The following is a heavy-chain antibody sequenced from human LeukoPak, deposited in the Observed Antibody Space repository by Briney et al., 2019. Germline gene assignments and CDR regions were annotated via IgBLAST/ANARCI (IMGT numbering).Heavy chain of an antibody. Sequence: SETLSLTCAVHGGSLSGFYGSWIRQPPGKGLEWIGEINHSGTTNYNPSLKCRVTISVDTSKNQVSLDLACVTAADTAVAYCARPSPFDKTTRWNPAYFGPWGPGTPGPLS. CDR1: GGSLSGFY. CDR3: ARPSPFDKTTRWNPAYFGP. CDR2: INHSGTT. V-gene: IGHV4-34*01. J-gene: IGHJ5*02. D-gene: IGHD1-1*01.